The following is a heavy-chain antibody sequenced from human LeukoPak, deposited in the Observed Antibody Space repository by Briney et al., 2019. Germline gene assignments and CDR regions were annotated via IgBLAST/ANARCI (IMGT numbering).Heavy chain of an antibody. CDR2: IYYSGNT. CDR3: ARHVGSWYFDY. J-gene: IGHJ4*02. D-gene: IGHD1-26*01. Sequence: PSETLSLTCTVSSGSISSGSYYWSWIRQPPGKGLEWIGNIYYSGNTNYNTSLESRVTISLDTPKNQFSLELSSVAAADTAVYYCARHVGSWYFDYWGQGALVTVSS. V-gene: IGHV4-61*01. CDR1: SGSISSGSYY.